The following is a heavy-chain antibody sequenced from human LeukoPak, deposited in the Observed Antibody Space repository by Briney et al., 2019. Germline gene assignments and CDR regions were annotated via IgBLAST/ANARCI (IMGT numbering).Heavy chain of an antibody. CDR1: GYTLTELS. Sequence: ASVKVSCKVSGYTLTELSMHWVRQAPGKGLEWMGGFDPEDGETIYAQKFQGRVTMTEDTSTDTAYMELSSLRSEDTAVYYCATVRRTTVTTDYFDYWGQGTLVTVSS. CDR2: FDPEDGET. D-gene: IGHD4-11*01. CDR3: ATVRRTTVTTDYFDY. J-gene: IGHJ4*02. V-gene: IGHV1-24*01.